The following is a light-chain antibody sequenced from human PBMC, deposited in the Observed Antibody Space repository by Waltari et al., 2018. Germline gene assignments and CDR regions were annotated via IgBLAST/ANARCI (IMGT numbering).Light chain of an antibody. Sequence: GPPGQSITISCTGTSSDIGAYNFVSCYQKHPVKAPKVMIYDVNNRPPGVSSRFLGSKSGNTASLTISGLQAEDEADYYCSSYTTGSTRYVFGSGTKVTVL. CDR2: DVN. J-gene: IGLJ1*01. CDR3: SSYTTGSTRYV. CDR1: SSDIGAYNF. V-gene: IGLV2-14*03.